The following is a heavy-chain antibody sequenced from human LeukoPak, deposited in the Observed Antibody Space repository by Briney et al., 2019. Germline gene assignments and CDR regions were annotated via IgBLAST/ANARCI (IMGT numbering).Heavy chain of an antibody. CDR3: ARDCSSTSCYNDAFDI. J-gene: IGHJ3*02. CDR2: IYTSGST. D-gene: IGHD2-2*02. V-gene: IGHV4-4*07. CDR1: GGSISSYY. Sequence: SETLSLTCTVSGGSISSYYWSWIRQPAGKGLELIGRIYTSGSTNYNPSLKSRVTMSVDTSKNQFSLKLSSVTAADTAVYYCARDCSSTSCYNDAFDIWGQGTMVTVSS.